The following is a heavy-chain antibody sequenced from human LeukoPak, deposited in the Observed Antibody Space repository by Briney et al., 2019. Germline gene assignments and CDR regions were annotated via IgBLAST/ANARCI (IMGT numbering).Heavy chain of an antibody. D-gene: IGHD6-13*01. CDR1: GFTFSSYA. V-gene: IGHV3-23*01. J-gene: IGHJ1*01. Sequence: GGSLRLSCAASGFTFSSYAMSWVRQAPGKGLEWVSAISGSGGSTYYADSVKGRFTISRDNSKNTLYLQMNSLRAEDTAVYYCANHPRSSWSEYFQHWGQGTLVTVSS. CDR3: ANHPRSSWSEYFQH. CDR2: ISGSGGST.